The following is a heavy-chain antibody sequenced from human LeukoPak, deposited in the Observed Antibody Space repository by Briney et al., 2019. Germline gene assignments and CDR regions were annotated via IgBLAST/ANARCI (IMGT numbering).Heavy chain of an antibody. J-gene: IGHJ4*02. CDR1: GGTFSSYA. V-gene: IGHV1-18*01. CDR3: ASLQYSRSSGWYWYFDY. CDR2: ISAYNGNT. D-gene: IGHD6-19*01. Sequence: ASVKVSCKASGGTFSSYAISWVRQAPGQGLEWMGWISAYNGNTNYAQKLQGRVTMTTDTSTSTAYMELRSLRSDDTAVYYCASLQYSRSSGWYWYFDYWGQGTLVTVSS.